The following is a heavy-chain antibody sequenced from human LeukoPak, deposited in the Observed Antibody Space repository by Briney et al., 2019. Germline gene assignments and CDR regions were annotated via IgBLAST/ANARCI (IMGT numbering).Heavy chain of an antibody. J-gene: IGHJ4*02. CDR1: GYTFTSYD. CDR3: ATYDSSGYSDY. D-gene: IGHD3-22*01. CDR2: MNPNSGNT. Sequence: ASVKVSCKASGYTFTSYDINWVRQATGQGLEWMGWMNPNSGNTGHAQKFQGRVTMTRNTSISTAYMELSSLRSEDTAVYYCATYDSSGYSDYWGQGTLVTVSS. V-gene: IGHV1-8*01.